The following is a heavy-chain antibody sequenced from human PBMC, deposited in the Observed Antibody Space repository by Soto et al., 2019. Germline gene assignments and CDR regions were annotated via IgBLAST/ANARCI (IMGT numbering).Heavy chain of an antibody. J-gene: IGHJ6*04. CDR3: AKAEQPGEEYCYGMDV. CDR2: ISWDGGST. Sequence: EVQLVESGGVVVQPGGSLRLSCAASGFTFDDYTMHWVRQAPGKGLEWVSLISWDGGSTYYADSVKGRFTISRDNSKNSLSLQMTSLRTEDTAWYYCAKAEQPGEEYCYGMDVWGSRKRVTVSS. D-gene: IGHD3-10*01. V-gene: IGHV3-43*01. CDR1: GFTFDDYT.